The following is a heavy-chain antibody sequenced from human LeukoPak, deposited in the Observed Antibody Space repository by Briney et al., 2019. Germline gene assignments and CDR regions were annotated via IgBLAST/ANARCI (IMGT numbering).Heavy chain of an antibody. CDR2: HSATGDIT. CDR1: GFIFKNYV. Sequence: GGSRRLSCAGSGFIFKNYVMTWVRQAPGKGLDWVSSHSATGDITYYADSVKGRFTVSRDNSNGTVFLQMNSLRAEDTAVYYCAKDSHPLSSSSWFFESWGQGTLVTVSS. V-gene: IGHV3-23*01. J-gene: IGHJ4*02. CDR3: AKDSHPLSSSSWFFES. D-gene: IGHD6-13*01.